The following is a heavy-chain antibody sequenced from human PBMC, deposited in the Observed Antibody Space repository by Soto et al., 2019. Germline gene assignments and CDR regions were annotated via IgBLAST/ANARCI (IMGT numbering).Heavy chain of an antibody. J-gene: IGHJ6*02. CDR1: GGSISSYY. Sequence: LTCSVSGGSISSYYWSWIRQPPGKGLEWIGYIYYSGITNYNPSLKSRVTISVDTSKNQFSLKLSSVTAADTAVYYCARYKSNYYYGMDVWGQGTTVTVS. CDR3: ARYKSNYYYGMDV. D-gene: IGHD1-20*01. CDR2: IYYSGIT. V-gene: IGHV4-59*01.